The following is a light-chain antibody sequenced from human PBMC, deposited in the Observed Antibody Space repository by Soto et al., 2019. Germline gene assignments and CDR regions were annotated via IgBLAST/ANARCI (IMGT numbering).Light chain of an antibody. Sequence: DIQMTQSPSTLSASVGDRVTITCRASQSISSWLAWYQQKPGTAPKLLIYKASTLQSGVPSKFSSSRSGTEFTHTISSLQPDDSATYYCQQYRDNWTFGQGTKVEIK. V-gene: IGKV1-5*03. CDR2: KAS. J-gene: IGKJ1*01. CDR3: QQYRDNWT. CDR1: QSISSW.